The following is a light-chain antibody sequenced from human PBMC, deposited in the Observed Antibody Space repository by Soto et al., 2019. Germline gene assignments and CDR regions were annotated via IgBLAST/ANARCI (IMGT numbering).Light chain of an antibody. V-gene: IGLV2-14*01. CDR1: SSDVGGYNY. CDR3: SSYKSSGNYV. J-gene: IGLJ1*01. CDR2: DVS. Sequence: QSVLTQPASVSGSPGQSIAISCTGTSSDVGGYNYVSWYQQHPGKAPKLMIYDVSNRPSGVSNRFSGSKSGNTASLTISGVQAEHEDDYYCSSYKSSGNYVFGTGTKVTVL.